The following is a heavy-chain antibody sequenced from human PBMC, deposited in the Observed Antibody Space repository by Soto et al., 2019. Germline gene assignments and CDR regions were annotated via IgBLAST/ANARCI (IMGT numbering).Heavy chain of an antibody. CDR2: VKDGGHA. V-gene: IGHV4-34*01. J-gene: IGHJ4*02. CDR1: GGSLSGYY. D-gene: IGHD5-12*01. Sequence: QVQLQQWGAGLLKPSETLSLNCAVTGGSLSGYYWSWIRQPPGKGLAWIGEVKDGGHANYSPSLRGRVTISSDTPHNQFLLMLHSVTAADTGVYYCARGQEGVVATHWDQGSLVTVSS. CDR3: ARGQEGVVATH.